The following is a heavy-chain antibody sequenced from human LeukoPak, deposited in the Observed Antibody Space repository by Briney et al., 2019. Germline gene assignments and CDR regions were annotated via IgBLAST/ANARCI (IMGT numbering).Heavy chain of an antibody. CDR3: AREDRLYYYDSSGYYSANWFDP. Sequence: SETLSLTCTVSGGSISSYYWSWIRQPAGKGLEWIGRIYTSGSTNYNPSLKSRVTMSVDTSKNRFSLKLSSVTAADTAVYYCAREDRLYYYDSSGYYSANWFDPWGQGTLVTVSS. V-gene: IGHV4-4*07. J-gene: IGHJ5*02. CDR1: GGSISSYY. CDR2: IYTSGST. D-gene: IGHD3-22*01.